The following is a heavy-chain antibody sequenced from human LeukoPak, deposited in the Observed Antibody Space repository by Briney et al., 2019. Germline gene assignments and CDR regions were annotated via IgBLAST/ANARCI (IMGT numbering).Heavy chain of an antibody. CDR2: VSSSGGTT. D-gene: IGHD2-2*01. J-gene: IGHJ4*02. V-gene: IGHV3-23*01. Sequence: GGSLRLSCAASGFTFSSYAMSWVRQAPGKGLEWVSAVSSSGGTTYYADSVKGRFTISRDNSKNTLYLQMNSLIAEDTAVYYCAKDDCSSTSCYSDYWGQGTLVTVSS. CDR3: AKDDCSSTSCYSDY. CDR1: GFTFSSYA.